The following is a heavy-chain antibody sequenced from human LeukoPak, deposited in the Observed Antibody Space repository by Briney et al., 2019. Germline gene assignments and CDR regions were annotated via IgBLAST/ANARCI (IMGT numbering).Heavy chain of an antibody. V-gene: IGHV3-23*01. CDR2: ISGSGASI. J-gene: IGHJ4*02. CDR1: GFTFSSSA. Sequence: GGSLRLSCAASGFTFSSSAMRWVRQAPGKGLEWVSGISGSGASIFYADSVKGRCTTSRDNSKHTVYLQINSLRDEVTAVYYCPKVPSRPYYFEYWGQGTLVTVSS. CDR3: PKVPSRPYYFEY. D-gene: IGHD6-6*01.